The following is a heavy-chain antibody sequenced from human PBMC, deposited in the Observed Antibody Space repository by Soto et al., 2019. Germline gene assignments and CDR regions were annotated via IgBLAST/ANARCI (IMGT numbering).Heavy chain of an antibody. CDR1: GFTFSSYS. CDR3: ARSRVTERGAFDI. D-gene: IGHD4-17*01. Sequence: SGGSLRLSCAASGFTFSSYSMNWVRQAPGGGLEWVSYISSSGSYIYYADSVKGRFTISRDSARDSLFLQMSSLRAEDTAVYYCARSRVTERGAFDIWGQGTMVTVSS. J-gene: IGHJ3*02. V-gene: IGHV3-21*01. CDR2: ISSSGSYI.